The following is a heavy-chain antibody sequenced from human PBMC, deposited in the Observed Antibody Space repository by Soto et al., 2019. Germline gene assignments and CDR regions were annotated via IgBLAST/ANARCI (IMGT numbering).Heavy chain of an antibody. V-gene: IGHV3-30*09. CDR2: ISYDGTTK. Sequence: QVQLVESGGGVVQPGRSLRLSCEVSGLAFSGYSMHWVRQAPGKGLEWVAVISYDGTTKYYANSVRGRFAISRDNSKNTVFLQMNRPRIEDMGVYFCARERLRTVTAEPAYWGQGTQVTVSS. CDR3: ARERLRTVTAEPAY. J-gene: IGHJ4*02. D-gene: IGHD2-15*01. CDR1: GLAFSGYS.